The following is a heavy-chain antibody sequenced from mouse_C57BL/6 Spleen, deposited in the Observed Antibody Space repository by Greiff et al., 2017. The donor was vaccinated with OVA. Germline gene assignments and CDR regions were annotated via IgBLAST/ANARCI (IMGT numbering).Heavy chain of an antibody. D-gene: IGHD2-13*01. J-gene: IGHJ4*01. CDR3: ARRSDYYYGMDY. Sequence: QVQLQQSGAELVMPGASVKLSCKASGYTFTSYWMHWVKQRPGQGLEWIGVIDPSDSYTNYNQKFKGKSTMTVDKSSSTAYMQLSSLTSEDSAVYYCARRSDYYYGMDYWGQGTSVTVSS. CDR2: IDPSDSYT. CDR1: GYTFTSYW. V-gene: IGHV1-69*01.